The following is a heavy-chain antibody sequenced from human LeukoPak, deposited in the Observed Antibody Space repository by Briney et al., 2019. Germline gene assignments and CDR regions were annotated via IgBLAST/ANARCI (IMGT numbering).Heavy chain of an antibody. CDR3: ARGGLDGWIHLWPSSHFDY. CDR2: ISSSSSYI. CDR1: GFTFSSYS. V-gene: IGHV3-21*01. J-gene: IGHJ4*02. D-gene: IGHD5-18*01. Sequence: PGGSLRLSCAASGFTFSSYSMNWVRQAPGKGLEWVSSISSSSSYIYYADSVKGRFTISRDNAKNSLYLQLNSLRAEDTAVYYCARGGLDGWIHLWPSSHFDYWGQGTLVTVSS.